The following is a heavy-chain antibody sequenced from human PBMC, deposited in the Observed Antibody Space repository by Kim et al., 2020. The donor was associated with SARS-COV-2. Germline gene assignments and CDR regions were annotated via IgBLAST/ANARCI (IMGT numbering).Heavy chain of an antibody. V-gene: IGHV1-69*04. CDR2: IIPIFGIA. CDR3: ARELSYDILTGSAGFDL. CDR1: GGTFSSYA. J-gene: IGHJ5*02. Sequence: SVKVSCKASGGTFSSYAISWVRQAPGLGLEWMGRIIPIFGIANYAQKFQGIVSFTADKSTSTAYMELSSLCSEVTAVYYCARELSYDILTGSAGFDLWG. D-gene: IGHD3-9*01.